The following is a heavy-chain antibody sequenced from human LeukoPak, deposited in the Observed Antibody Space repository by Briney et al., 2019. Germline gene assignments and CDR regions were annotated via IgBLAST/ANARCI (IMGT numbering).Heavy chain of an antibody. Sequence: GGSLRPSCAASGFTFSSYAMSWVRQAPGKGLEWVSAISGSGGSTYYADSVKGRFTISRDNSKNTLYLQMNSLRAEDTAVYYCAKGIPSYYDFWSGYSYFDYWGQGTLVTVSS. V-gene: IGHV3-23*01. D-gene: IGHD3-3*01. CDR3: AKGIPSYYDFWSGYSYFDY. CDR2: ISGSGGST. CDR1: GFTFSSYA. J-gene: IGHJ4*02.